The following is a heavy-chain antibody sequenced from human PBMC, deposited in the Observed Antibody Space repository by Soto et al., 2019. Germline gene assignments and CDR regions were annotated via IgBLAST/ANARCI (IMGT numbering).Heavy chain of an antibody. V-gene: IGHV3-21*01. D-gene: IGHD3-10*01. CDR3: VRGPPRYYRSGSYYNAAVVSYFDL. J-gene: IGHJ2*01. CDR1: GFTFSSYS. CDR2: ISSSSSYI. Sequence: GGSLRLSCAASGFTFSSYSMNWVRQAPGKGLEWVSSISSSSSYIYYVDSVKGRFTISRDNAKNSLYLQMNSLRAEDTAVYYCVRGPPRYYRSGSYYNAAVVSYFDLWGRGTLVTVSS.